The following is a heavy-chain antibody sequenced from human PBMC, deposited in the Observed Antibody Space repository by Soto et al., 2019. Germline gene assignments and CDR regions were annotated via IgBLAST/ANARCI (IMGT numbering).Heavy chain of an antibody. Sequence: QVQLMQSGPEVKKPGASVKVSCKASGYPFTVFGFSWVRQAPGQGLEWMGWMSPYNGHTNYAQKLQGRVTMTPDTSTSTAYMELRSLRSDDTAVYYCARDPGGARGFDFWGQGTLVTVSS. D-gene: IGHD3-10*01. V-gene: IGHV1-18*01. CDR2: MSPYNGHT. CDR1: GYPFTVFG. CDR3: ARDPGGARGFDF. J-gene: IGHJ5*01.